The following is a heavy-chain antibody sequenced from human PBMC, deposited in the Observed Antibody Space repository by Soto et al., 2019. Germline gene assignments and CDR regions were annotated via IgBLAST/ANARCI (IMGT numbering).Heavy chain of an antibody. J-gene: IGHJ4*02. CDR2: ISYDGSNK. CDR3: ARDLPGYCTSGLCYGFDY. V-gene: IGHV3-30-3*01. Sequence: GGSLRLSCAASGLAFSNYAFHWVRQAPGKGLEWVAVISYDGSNKYYADSMRGRFTISRDNSRNTLYLQMNTLRPEDTAIYYCARDLPGYCTSGLCYGFDYWGQGTLVTVSS. D-gene: IGHD2-8*01. CDR1: GLAFSNYA.